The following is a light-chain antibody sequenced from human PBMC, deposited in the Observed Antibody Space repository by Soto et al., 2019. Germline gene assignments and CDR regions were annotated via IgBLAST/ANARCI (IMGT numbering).Light chain of an antibody. CDR2: RNN. CDR3: AAWDDSLREV. Sequence: QPVLTQPPSASGPPGQRVTISCSGSSSNIGSNYVYWYQQLPGTAPKLLIYRNNQRPSGVPDRFSGSKSGTSASLAISGLRSEDEADYYCAAWDDSLREVFGGGTKLTVL. V-gene: IGLV1-47*01. CDR1: SSNIGSNY. J-gene: IGLJ2*01.